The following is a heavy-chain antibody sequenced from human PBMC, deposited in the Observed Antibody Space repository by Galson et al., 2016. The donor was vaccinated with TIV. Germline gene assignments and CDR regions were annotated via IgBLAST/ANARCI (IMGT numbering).Heavy chain of an antibody. Sequence: SLRLSCAVSGFTFSDYYMVWVRQAPGKGLQWVSYISSTGFLTNYADSVKGRFTVSRDDAKDSVFLQMNSLTAEDTAVYYCARGSLDLWGQGTFVTVSS. CDR3: ARGSLDL. CDR1: GFTFSDYY. CDR2: ISSTGFLT. J-gene: IGHJ5*02. V-gene: IGHV3-11*05.